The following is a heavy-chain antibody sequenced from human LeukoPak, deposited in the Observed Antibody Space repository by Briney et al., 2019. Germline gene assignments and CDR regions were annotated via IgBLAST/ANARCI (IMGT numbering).Heavy chain of an antibody. CDR3: AKDGGNYYDSSGSYFDY. J-gene: IGHJ4*02. CDR2: ISGSGGST. V-gene: IGHV3-23*01. D-gene: IGHD3-22*01. Sequence: GGSLRLSCAASGFTFSSYAMSWVRQAPGKGLEWVSAISGSGGSTYYAHSVKRRFTISTDNSKNTLYLQMNSLRAEDTAVYYCAKDGGNYYDSSGSYFDYWGQGTLVTVSS. CDR1: GFTFSSYA.